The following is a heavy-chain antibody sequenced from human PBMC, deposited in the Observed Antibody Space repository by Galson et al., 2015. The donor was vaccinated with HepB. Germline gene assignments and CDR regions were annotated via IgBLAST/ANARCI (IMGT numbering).Heavy chain of an antibody. CDR3: ARDLPSLPAELPAATGLSRHYYGMDV. CDR2: INPSGGST. D-gene: IGHD2-2*01. V-gene: IGHV1-46*01. CDR1: GYTFTSYY. Sequence: SVKVSCKASGYTFTSYYMHWVRQAPGQGLEWMGIINPSGGSTSYAQKFQGRVTMTRDTSTSTVYMELCSLRSEDTAVYYCARDLPSLPAELPAATGLSRHYYGMDVWGQGTTVTVSS. J-gene: IGHJ6*02.